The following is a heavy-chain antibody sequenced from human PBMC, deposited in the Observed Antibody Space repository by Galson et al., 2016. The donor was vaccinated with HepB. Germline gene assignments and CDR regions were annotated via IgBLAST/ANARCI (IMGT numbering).Heavy chain of an antibody. CDR1: GFTFSSYS. CDR3: RRVVGNYYAMDL. CDR2: ISNGSITI. J-gene: IGHJ6*02. V-gene: IGHV3-48*01. Sequence: SLRLSCAASGFTFSSYSMHWVRQAPGKGLEWVSYISNGSITIYYADSVKGRFTISRDNAKNSLYLHMNTLRAEDTAEYYCRRVVGNYYAMDLWGQGTTVTVSS. D-gene: IGHD2-15*01.